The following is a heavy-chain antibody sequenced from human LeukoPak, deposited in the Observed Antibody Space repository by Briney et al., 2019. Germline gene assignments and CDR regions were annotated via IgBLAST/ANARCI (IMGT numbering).Heavy chain of an antibody. CDR2: IKSKGDGETT. D-gene: IGHD3-10*01. CDR1: GFTFTNAW. Sequence: GESLRLSCAASGFTFTNAWMTWVRQAPGKRLEWVGRIKSKGDGETTDYASFVKGRFSMSRDDSRATMYLQMYSLEAEDTAVYYCATDLGATMIRGVIVSWGQGALVTVSS. J-gene: IGHJ4*02. V-gene: IGHV3-15*05. CDR3: ATDLGATMIRGVIVS.